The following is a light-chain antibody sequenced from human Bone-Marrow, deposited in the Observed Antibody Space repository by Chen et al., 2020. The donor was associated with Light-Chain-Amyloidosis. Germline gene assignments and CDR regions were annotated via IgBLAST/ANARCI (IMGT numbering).Light chain of an antibody. J-gene: IGKJ1*01. V-gene: IGKV3-15*01. CDR2: GAS. CDR3: QQYNNWPLT. CDR1: QRIRGN. Sequence: VMTQSPVSLSVSPGATATLSCRASQRIRGNLAWYQQRPGQAPMLLIYGASARATGIPARFSGSGFETDFSLTISTIQSEDFAVYYCQQYNNWPLTFGQGIRVDIK.